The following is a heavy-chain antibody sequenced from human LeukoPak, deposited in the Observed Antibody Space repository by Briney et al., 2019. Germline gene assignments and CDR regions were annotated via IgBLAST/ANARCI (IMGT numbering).Heavy chain of an antibody. D-gene: IGHD6-13*01. CDR1: EFTFRNFA. J-gene: IGHJ4*02. CDR2: ISYDASIE. CDR3: ARGLYSSSWYDFDY. V-gene: IGHV3-30*04. Sequence: PGGSLRLSCIPFEFTFRNFAMHWVRQAPGKGLEWVAVISYDASIEYYADSVKGRFTISRDNSRSTLYLQMNSLRVEDTAVYYCARGLYSSSWYDFDYWGQGTLVTVSS.